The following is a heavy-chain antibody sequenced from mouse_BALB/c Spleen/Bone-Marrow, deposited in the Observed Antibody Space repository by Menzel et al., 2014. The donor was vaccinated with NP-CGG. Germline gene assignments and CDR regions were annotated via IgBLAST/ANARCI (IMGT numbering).Heavy chain of an antibody. CDR3: ARGGGMDY. J-gene: IGHJ4*01. V-gene: IGHV1S56*01. CDR1: GYTFTSYY. Sequence: LVESGPGLVKPGASVKMSCKASGYTFTSYYIHWVKQRPGQGLEWIGWIYPGDGSTKYNEKFKGKTTLTADKSSSTAYMLLSSLTSEDSAIYFCARGGGMDYWGQGTSVTVSS. CDR2: IYPGDGST.